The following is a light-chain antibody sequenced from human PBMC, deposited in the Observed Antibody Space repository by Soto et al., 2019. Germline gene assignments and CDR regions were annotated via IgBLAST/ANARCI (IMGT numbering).Light chain of an antibody. Sequence: EIVMTQSPATLSVSPGVRVTLSCRASQSVSSNLAWYQQKPGQAPRLLIYGASTRATGIPARFSGSGSGTEFTLTISSLQSEDFAVYYCQQYNNWGTFGQGTRVEIK. CDR3: QQYNNWGT. CDR2: GAS. CDR1: QSVSSN. V-gene: IGKV3-15*01. J-gene: IGKJ1*01.